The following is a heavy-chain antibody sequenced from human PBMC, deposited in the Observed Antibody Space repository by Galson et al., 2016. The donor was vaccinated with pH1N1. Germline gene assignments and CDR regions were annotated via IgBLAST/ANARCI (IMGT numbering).Heavy chain of an antibody. CDR1: GYTFTDHY. J-gene: IGHJ4*02. CDR3: ATLRN. D-gene: IGHD1-14*01. CDR2: VDPEGGET. Sequence: VKVSCKVSGYTFTDHYMHWLQQAPEKGLEWMGLVDPEGGETVYAEKFQDRLTITADTSTDTTYMELNSLRSEDTAIYYCATLRNWGQGALVTVSS. V-gene: IGHV1-69-2*01.